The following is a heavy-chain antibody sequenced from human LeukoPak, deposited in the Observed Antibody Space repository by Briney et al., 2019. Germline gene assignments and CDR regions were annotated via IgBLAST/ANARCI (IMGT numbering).Heavy chain of an antibody. V-gene: IGHV3-7*01. CDR3: ARDSSGYQ. J-gene: IGHJ4*02. D-gene: IGHD3-22*01. CDR2: IKEDGSEK. Sequence: GGSLRLSCSASGFTFSTYWMSWVRQAPGKGLEWVANIKEDGSEKYYGDSVKGRFNISRDNAKNPLYLQMNSLRAEDTAVYYWARDSSGYQWGQGTLVTVSS. CDR1: GFTFSTYW.